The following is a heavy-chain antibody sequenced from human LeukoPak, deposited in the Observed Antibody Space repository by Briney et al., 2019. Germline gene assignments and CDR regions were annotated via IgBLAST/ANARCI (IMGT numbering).Heavy chain of an antibody. J-gene: IGHJ4*02. CDR3: TRDRSRAEDD. D-gene: IGHD1-14*01. CDR1: GFTFSGHW. CDR2: INQGGSDK. V-gene: IGHV3-7*01. Sequence: GGSLRLSCAASGFTFSGHWMSWVRQAPGKGQEWVANINQGGSDKYYVDSVKGRFTISRDNANNLLYLQMNSLRGEDTAVYYCTRDRSRAEDDWGQGTLVTVSS.